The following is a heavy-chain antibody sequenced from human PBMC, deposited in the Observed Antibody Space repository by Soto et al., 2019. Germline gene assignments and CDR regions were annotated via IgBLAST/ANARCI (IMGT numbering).Heavy chain of an antibody. Sequence: ASVKVSCKAPRDTFTSYYINWVRQAPGQGPEWMGAINPHGGSTAYAQKFKGRVTLTRDTSASTVYMEVSSLTSEDTAMYYCARSSGGNFGIIIEGTNWFAPWGQGTLVTVSS. CDR2: INPHGGST. J-gene: IGHJ5*02. CDR1: RDTFTSYY. CDR3: ARSSGGNFGIIIEGTNWFAP. D-gene: IGHD1-26*01. V-gene: IGHV1-46*01.